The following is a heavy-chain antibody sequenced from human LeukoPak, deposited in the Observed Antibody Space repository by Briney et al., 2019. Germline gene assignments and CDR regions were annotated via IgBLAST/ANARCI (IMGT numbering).Heavy chain of an antibody. J-gene: IGHJ3*02. V-gene: IGHV1-18*01. Sequence: GASVKVSCKAYGYTFMSHGISWVQQAPGQGLELMGWISGSSSNTNYAQRLQGRVNMTTDTSTTTAYMELRSLRSDDTAVYYCARATGTWGHDGFDIWGQGTMVTVSS. CDR1: GYTFMSHG. CDR3: ARATGTWGHDGFDI. D-gene: IGHD3-16*01. CDR2: ISGSSSNT.